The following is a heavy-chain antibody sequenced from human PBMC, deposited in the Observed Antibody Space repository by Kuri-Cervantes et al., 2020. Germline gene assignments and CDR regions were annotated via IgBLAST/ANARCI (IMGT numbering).Heavy chain of an antibody. CDR2: INHSGST. CDR1: GGSFSGNY. V-gene: IGHV4-34*01. D-gene: IGHD3-16*01. CDR3: ARRRYDYVWGSYEGWFDP. Sequence: GSLRPSCAVYGGSFSGNYWNWIRQTPEKGLEWIGEINHSGSTYYNPSLQSRVTISVDMSKNQFSLNLTSVTAADTAVYYCARRRYDYVWGSYEGWFDPWGQGTLVTVSS. J-gene: IGHJ5*02.